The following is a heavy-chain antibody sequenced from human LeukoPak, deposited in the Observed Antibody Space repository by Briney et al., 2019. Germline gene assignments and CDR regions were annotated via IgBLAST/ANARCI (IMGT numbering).Heavy chain of an antibody. D-gene: IGHD4-17*01. Sequence: GRSLRLSCAASGFTFSSYAMHWVRQAPGKGLEWVAVISYDGSNKYYADSVKGRFTISRDNSKNTLYLQMNSLRAKDTAVYYCARDGRWGDYGDYVAHWYFDLWGRGTLVTVSS. CDR2: ISYDGSNK. CDR1: GFTFSSYA. CDR3: ARDGRWGDYGDYVAHWYFDL. J-gene: IGHJ2*01. V-gene: IGHV3-30*01.